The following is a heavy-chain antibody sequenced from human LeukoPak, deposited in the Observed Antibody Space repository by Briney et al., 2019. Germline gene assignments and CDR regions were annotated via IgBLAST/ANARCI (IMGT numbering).Heavy chain of an antibody. V-gene: IGHV3-48*04. Sequence: GGSLRLSCAASGFTFGDFSMNWVRQSRGKGLQWMAYISSNGDTTYYADSVEGRFTISRDNAQGSLHLQMTGLRADDSAVYYCARDGFCDFWGRGTQVTVSS. J-gene: IGHJ4*02. D-gene: IGHD3-3*01. CDR3: ARDGFCDF. CDR1: GFTFGDFS. CDR2: ISSNGDTT.